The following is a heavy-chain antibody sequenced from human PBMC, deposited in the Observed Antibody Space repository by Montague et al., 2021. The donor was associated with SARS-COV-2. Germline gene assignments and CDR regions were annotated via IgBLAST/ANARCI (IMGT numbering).Heavy chain of an antibody. Sequence: SETLSLTCAVYGGSFSGYYWTWIRQSPGKGLERIAEINHSGSANYNFNPSLRSRVTISVGTSKSQFSLKLNSVTAADTGVYYCARWDPQTLTMVGLRGKAASDYWGRELWSPSPQ. CDR1: GGSFSGYY. CDR2: INHSGSA. D-gene: IGHD4-23*01. J-gene: IGHJ4*02. CDR3: ARWDPQTLTMVGLRGKAASDY. V-gene: IGHV4-34*01.